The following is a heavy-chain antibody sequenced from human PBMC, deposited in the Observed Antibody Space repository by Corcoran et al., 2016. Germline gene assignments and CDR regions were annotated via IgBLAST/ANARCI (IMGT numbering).Heavy chain of an antibody. CDR3: ARDLLSSGYHDY. CDR2: IYYSGST. D-gene: IGHD3-22*01. V-gene: IGHV4-39*07. J-gene: IGHJ4*02. CDR1: GGSISSSSYY. Sequence: QLQLKESGPGLVKPSETLSLTCTVSGGSISSSSYYWGWIRQPPGKGLEWIGSIYYSGSTYYNPSLKSRVTISVDTAKNQLSLKLSSVTAADTAVYYCARDLLSSGYHDYWGQGTLVTVSS.